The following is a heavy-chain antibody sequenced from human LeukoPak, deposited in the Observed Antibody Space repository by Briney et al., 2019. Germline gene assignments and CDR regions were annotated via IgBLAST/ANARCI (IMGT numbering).Heavy chain of an antibody. CDR3: ARHKYSSGWPPEGAFDV. J-gene: IGHJ3*01. D-gene: IGHD6-19*01. CDR2: INHSGSA. V-gene: IGHV4-34*01. CDR1: GGSFSGYY. Sequence: SETLSLTCAVYGGSFSGYYWSWIRQPPGKGLEWIGEINHSGSARYNPSLKSRVIISVDTSKNQFSLKLSSVTAADTAVYYCARHKYSSGWPPEGAFDVWGQGTMVTVSS.